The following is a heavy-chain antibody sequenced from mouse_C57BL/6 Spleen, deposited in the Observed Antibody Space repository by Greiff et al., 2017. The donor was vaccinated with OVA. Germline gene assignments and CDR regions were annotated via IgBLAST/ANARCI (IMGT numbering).Heavy chain of an antibody. Sequence: EVQLVESGPGMVKPSQSLSLTCTVTGYSITSGYDWHWIRHFPGNQLEWMGYISYSGSTNYNPSLKSRISITHDTSKNHVFLKLNSVTTEDTATYYCARSGIDYDGYFDVWGTGTTVTVSS. D-gene: IGHD2-4*01. CDR3: ARSGIDYDGYFDV. CDR1: GYSITSGYD. CDR2: ISYSGST. J-gene: IGHJ1*03. V-gene: IGHV3-1*01.